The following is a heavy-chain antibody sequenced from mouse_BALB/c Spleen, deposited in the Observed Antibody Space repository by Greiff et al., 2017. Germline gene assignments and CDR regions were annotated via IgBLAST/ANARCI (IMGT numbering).Heavy chain of an antibody. V-gene: IGHV5-6-2*01. CDR3: ARHKARSMDY. CDR2: INSNGGST. J-gene: IGHJ4*01. CDR1: GFTFSSYY. Sequence: EVMLVESGGGLVKLGGSLKLSCAASGFTFSSYYMSWVRQTPEKRLELVAAINSNGGSTYYPDTVKGRFTISRDNAKNTLYLQMSSLKSEDTALYYCARHKARSMDYWGQGTSVTVSS. D-gene: IGHD3-1*01.